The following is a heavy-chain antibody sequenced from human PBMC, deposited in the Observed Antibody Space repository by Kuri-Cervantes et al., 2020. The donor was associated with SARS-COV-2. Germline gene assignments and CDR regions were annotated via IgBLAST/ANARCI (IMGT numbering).Heavy chain of an antibody. Sequence: GESLKISCAVSGFTVSSYGMNWVRQAPGKGPEWVSHISSSGNTIYYADSVKGRFTISRDNAKNTLYLQMNSLRAEDTAVYYCARICSSTSCLGNYFDYWGQGTLVTVSS. CDR3: ARICSSTSCLGNYFDY. J-gene: IGHJ4*02. D-gene: IGHD2-2*01. V-gene: IGHV3-48*03. CDR1: GFTVSSYG. CDR2: ISSSGNTI.